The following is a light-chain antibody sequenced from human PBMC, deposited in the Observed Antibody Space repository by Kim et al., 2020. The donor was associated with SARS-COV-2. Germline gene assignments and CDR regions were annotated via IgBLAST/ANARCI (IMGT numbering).Light chain of an antibody. Sequence: DIQMTQSPSFLSASVGDRVTITCRASQSIGNYLNWYQQKPGKGPQLLIYGATSLLGGVPSRFSGTGSETDFTLTISSLQPEDFATYDCQQSYTNSALTFDGGTKVDIK. V-gene: IGKV1-39*01. CDR3: QQSYTNSALT. CDR2: GAT. J-gene: IGKJ4*01. CDR1: QSIGNY.